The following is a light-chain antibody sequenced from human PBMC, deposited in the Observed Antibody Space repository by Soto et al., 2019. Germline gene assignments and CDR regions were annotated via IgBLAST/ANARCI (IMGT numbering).Light chain of an antibody. J-gene: IGKJ3*01. CDR2: GAS. CDR1: QSVGSNY. Sequence: IVLTQSPGTLSLSPGERATLYCRASQSVGSNYLAWYQQKPGQAPRVLIYGASSRATGIPDRFSGSGSGADFTLTISRLEPEDFAVYYCQQYTTSPLTFGPGTKVDIK. V-gene: IGKV3-20*01. CDR3: QQYTTSPLT.